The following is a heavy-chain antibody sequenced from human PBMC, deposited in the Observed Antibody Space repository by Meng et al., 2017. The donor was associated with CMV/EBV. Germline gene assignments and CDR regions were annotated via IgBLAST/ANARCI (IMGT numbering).Heavy chain of an antibody. D-gene: IGHD6-19*01. J-gene: IGHJ4*02. CDR3: AKDYWLGWYAEYYFDY. V-gene: IGHV3-30*02. CDR1: GFTFSSYE. Sequence: GGSLRLSCAASGFTFSSYEMNWVRQAPGKGLEWVAFIRYDGSNKYYADSVKGRFTISRDNSKNTLYLQMNSLRAEDTAVYYCAKDYWLGWYAEYYFDYWGQGTLVTVSS. CDR2: IRYDGSNK.